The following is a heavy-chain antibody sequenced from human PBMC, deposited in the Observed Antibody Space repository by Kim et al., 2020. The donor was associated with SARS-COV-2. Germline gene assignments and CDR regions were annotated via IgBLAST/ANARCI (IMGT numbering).Heavy chain of an antibody. CDR3: AKERRKYCSGGSCHLEY. J-gene: IGHJ4*02. V-gene: IGHV3-33*06. Sequence: KGRFTISRDNSKNTLYLQMNNLRAEETAVYYCAKERRKYCSGGSCHLEYWGQGTLVTVSS. D-gene: IGHD2-15*01.